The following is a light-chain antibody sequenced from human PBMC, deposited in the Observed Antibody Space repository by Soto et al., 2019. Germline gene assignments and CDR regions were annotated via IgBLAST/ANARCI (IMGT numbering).Light chain of an antibody. CDR1: QRMTSW. V-gene: IGKV1-5*01. CDR3: QQFHSYSPT. J-gene: IGKJ1*01. Sequence: DIQLTQSPSTLSASVGDRVTITCRASQRMTSWLAWYQQKPGKAPKVLIYDASTLESGVPSRFSGSGSGTEFTLTITSLQPDDFATYYCQQFHSYSPTFGQGTKVDIK. CDR2: DAS.